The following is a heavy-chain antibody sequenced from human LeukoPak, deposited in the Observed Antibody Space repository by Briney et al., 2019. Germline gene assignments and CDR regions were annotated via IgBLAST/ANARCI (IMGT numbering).Heavy chain of an antibody. CDR3: ARRKLYYYYYYMDV. D-gene: IGHD1-26*01. V-gene: IGHV4-4*07. CDR1: GGSISSYY. Sequence: SETLSLTCTVSGGSISSYYWSWIRQPTGKGLEWIGRIYTSGSTNYNPSLKSRVTISVDTSKNQFSLKLSSVTAADTAVYYCARRKLYYYYYYMDVWGKGTTVTVSS. J-gene: IGHJ6*03. CDR2: IYTSGST.